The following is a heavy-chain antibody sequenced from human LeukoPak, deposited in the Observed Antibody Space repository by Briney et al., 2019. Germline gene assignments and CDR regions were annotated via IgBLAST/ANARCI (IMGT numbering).Heavy chain of an antibody. Sequence: GASVKVSCKASGYTFTGYYMHWVRQAPGQGLEWMGWINPNSGGTNHAQKFHGRVTMTRDTSISTAYMELSRLRSDDTAVYYCARVQIYDFWSSYYRYYYYYYMDVWGKGTTVTVSS. CDR2: INPNSGGT. D-gene: IGHD3-3*01. V-gene: IGHV1-2*02. J-gene: IGHJ6*03. CDR3: ARVQIYDFWSSYYRYYYYYYMDV. CDR1: GYTFTGYY.